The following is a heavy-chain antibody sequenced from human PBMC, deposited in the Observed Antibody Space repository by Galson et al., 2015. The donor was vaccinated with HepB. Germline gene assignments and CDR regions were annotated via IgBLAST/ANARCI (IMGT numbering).Heavy chain of an antibody. Sequence: PALVKPTQTLTLTCTFSGFSLSTSGVSVGWIRQPPGKALEWLTVIYWDDDKRYSPSLKSRLTITKDTSKNQVVLTMTNMDPVDTGTYYCAHIGRGNSGWYFALWGRGTLVTVSS. CDR3: AHIGRGNSGWYFAL. D-gene: IGHD3-10*01. CDR2: IYWDDDK. V-gene: IGHV2-5*02. CDR1: GFSLSTSGVS. J-gene: IGHJ2*01.